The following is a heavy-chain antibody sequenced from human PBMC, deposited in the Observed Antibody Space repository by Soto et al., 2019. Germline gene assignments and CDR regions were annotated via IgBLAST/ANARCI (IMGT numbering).Heavy chain of an antibody. CDR3: ARVGNIAVAAFDI. Sequence: GASVKVSCKASGYTFTGYYMHWVRQAPGQGLEWMGWINPNSGGTNYAQKFQGRVTMTRDTSTSTAYMELSRLRSDDTAVYYCARVGNIAVAAFDIWGQGTMVTV. V-gene: IGHV1-2*02. CDR2: INPNSGGT. J-gene: IGHJ3*02. CDR1: GYTFTGYY. D-gene: IGHD6-19*01.